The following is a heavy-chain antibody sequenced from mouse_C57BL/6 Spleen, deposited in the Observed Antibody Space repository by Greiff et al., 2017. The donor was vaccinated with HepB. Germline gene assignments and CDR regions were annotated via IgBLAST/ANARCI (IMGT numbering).Heavy chain of an antibody. D-gene: IGHD1-1*01. Sequence: VKLVESGPGLVAPSQCLSITCTVSGFSLTSYGVSWVRQPPGKGLEWLGVIWGDGSTNYHSALISRLSTSKDNSKSQVYLKLNSLQTDDTATYYCARDNGSSLYYFDYWGQGTTLTVSS. J-gene: IGHJ2*01. CDR2: IWGDGST. V-gene: IGHV2-3*01. CDR3: ARDNGSSLYYFDY. CDR1: GFSLTSYG.